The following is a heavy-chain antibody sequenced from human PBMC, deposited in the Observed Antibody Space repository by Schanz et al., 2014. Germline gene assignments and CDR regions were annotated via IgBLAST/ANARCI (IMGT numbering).Heavy chain of an antibody. D-gene: IGHD2-21*01. CDR2: IGTSGGT. V-gene: IGHV3-23*01. CDR1: GFTFSSYA. J-gene: IGHJ3*02. Sequence: EVHLLDSGGGLVQPGGSLRLSCAASGFTFSSYAMGWVRQARGKGLEWVSTIGTSGGTNYAESVKGRFTISRDNSKNTLYLQMNSLKAEDAAVYYCARDGYSVVVISPTESFDIWGQGTMVTVSP. CDR3: ARDGYSVVVISPTESFDI.